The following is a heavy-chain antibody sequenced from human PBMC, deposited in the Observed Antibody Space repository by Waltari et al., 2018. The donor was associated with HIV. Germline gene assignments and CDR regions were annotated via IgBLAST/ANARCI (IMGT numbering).Heavy chain of an antibody. J-gene: IGHJ3*02. D-gene: IGHD5-18*01. CDR2: IISIFGSP. CDR1: GGTFSNSA. CDR3: ASASRDTAMGAFDI. Sequence: QVQPVQSGAEVKKPGSSVKVSCKASGGTFSNSAINWVRQAPGQGLEWMGGIISIFGSPNYAQKFQGRVTITADESTSTVYMKLSSLRSEDTAVYYCASASRDTAMGAFDIWGQGTMVTVSS. V-gene: IGHV1-69*01.